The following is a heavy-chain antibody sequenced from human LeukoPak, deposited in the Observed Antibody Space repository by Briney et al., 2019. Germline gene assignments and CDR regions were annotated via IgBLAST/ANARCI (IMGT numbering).Heavy chain of an antibody. J-gene: IGHJ3*02. CDR1: GLTFSSYA. Sequence: GGSLRLSCAASGLTFSSYAMSWVRQAPGKGLEWVSAISGSGGSTYYADSVKGRFTISRDNSKNTLYLQMNSLRAEDTAVYYCATRAGSSWWNDAFDIWGQGTMVTVSS. V-gene: IGHV3-23*01. CDR3: ATRAGSSWWNDAFDI. CDR2: ISGSGGST. D-gene: IGHD6-13*01.